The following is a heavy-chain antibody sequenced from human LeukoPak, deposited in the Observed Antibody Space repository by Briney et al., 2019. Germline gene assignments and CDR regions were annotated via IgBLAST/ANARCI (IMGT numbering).Heavy chain of an antibody. Sequence: GGSLRLSCAASGFTFSRNGMTWGRQAPGEGLEWVSAISGSGGSTYYADSVKGRFTISRDNSKNPLYLQMNSLRAEDTAVYYCAKDRRAGSYDYWGQGTLVTVSS. CDR2: ISGSGGST. CDR1: GFTFSRNG. J-gene: IGHJ4*02. CDR3: AKDRRAGSYDY. V-gene: IGHV3-23*01. D-gene: IGHD3-10*01.